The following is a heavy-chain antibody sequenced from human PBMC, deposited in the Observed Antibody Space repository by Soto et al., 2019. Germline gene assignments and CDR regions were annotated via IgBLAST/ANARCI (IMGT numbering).Heavy chain of an antibody. Sequence: SETLSLTCTVSRDSISRYYWNWIRQPPGKGLEWIGYIYYSGSTNYSPSLKSRVTISVDTSKNQFSLKLSSVTAADTAVYFCAREVIQNYYDSGNYYNLHPFDYWGQGTLVTVSS. CDR3: AREVIQNYYDSGNYYNLHPFDY. J-gene: IGHJ4*02. CDR1: RDSISRYY. CDR2: IYYSGST. D-gene: IGHD3-10*01. V-gene: IGHV4-59*01.